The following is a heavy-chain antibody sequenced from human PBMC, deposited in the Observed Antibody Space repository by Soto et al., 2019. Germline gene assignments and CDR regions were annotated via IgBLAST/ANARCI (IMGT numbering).Heavy chain of an antibody. V-gene: IGHV4-30-4*08. CDR1: GDSLSGGDYY. CDR2: IHHTGFT. J-gene: IGHJ4*02. D-gene: IGHD6-19*01. CDR3: ARAYRINGWSDYFFDY. Sequence: TLSLTCTVSGDSLSGGDYYWSWIRQPPGKGLEWIGDIHHTGFTFYNPSLKSRLTISLDSSKNQFSLRLNSVTAADTAVYFCARAYRINGWSDYFFDYWGQGTLVTVSS.